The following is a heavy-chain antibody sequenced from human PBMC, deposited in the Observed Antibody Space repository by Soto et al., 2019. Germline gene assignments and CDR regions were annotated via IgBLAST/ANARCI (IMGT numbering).Heavy chain of an antibody. CDR3: ARRYGWNFDY. Sequence: KSSETLSLTCTVSGGSISSYYWSWIRQPPGKGLEWIGYIYYSGSTNYNPSLKSRVTISVDTSKNQFSLKLSSVTAADTAVYYCARRYGWNFDYWGQGTLVTVSS. V-gene: IGHV4-59*08. D-gene: IGHD6-19*01. CDR2: IYYSGST. J-gene: IGHJ4*02. CDR1: GGSISSYY.